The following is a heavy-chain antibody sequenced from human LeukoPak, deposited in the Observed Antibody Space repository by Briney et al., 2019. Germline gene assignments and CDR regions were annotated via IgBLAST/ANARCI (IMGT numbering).Heavy chain of an antibody. Sequence: SQTLSLTCAISGDSVSSNSAAWNWIRQSPSRGLEWLGRTYYRSKWYNDYAVSVKSRITINPDTSKNQFSLQLNSVTPEDTAVYYCARDGHYYDSRGYYLFDYWGQGTLVTVSS. CDR2: TYYRSKWYN. J-gene: IGHJ4*02. CDR3: ARDGHYYDSRGYYLFDY. V-gene: IGHV6-1*01. D-gene: IGHD3-22*01. CDR1: GDSVSSNSAA.